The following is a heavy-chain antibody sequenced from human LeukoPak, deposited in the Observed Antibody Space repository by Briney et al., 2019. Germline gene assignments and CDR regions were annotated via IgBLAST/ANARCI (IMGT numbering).Heavy chain of an antibody. CDR1: GYFISSGYY. Sequence: ETLSLTCTVSGYFISSGYYWGWIRQPPGKGLEWVSSISSSSSYIYYADSVKGRFTISRDNAKNSLYLQMNSLRAEDTAVYYCARDLSAPPYCSGGSCYPGDYYYYYMDVWGKGTTVTVSS. D-gene: IGHD2-15*01. CDR2: ISSSSSYI. CDR3: ARDLSAPPYCSGGSCYPGDYYYYYMDV. V-gene: IGHV3-21*01. J-gene: IGHJ6*03.